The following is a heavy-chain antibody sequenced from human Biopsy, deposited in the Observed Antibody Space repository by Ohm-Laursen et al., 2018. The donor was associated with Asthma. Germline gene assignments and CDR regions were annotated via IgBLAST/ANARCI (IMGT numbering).Heavy chain of an antibody. D-gene: IGHD3-22*01. J-gene: IGHJ3*01. Sequence: ASVKASCKCSRDIFSSYGFSWVRQAPGQGLEWMGGIIPISLTPSYARRFRGRVTISADEYTRTAYMELSSLRSEDTAVYYCARDPSYFDPSVEGWHLWGQGTMVTVSS. CDR1: RDIFSSYG. CDR3: ARDPSYFDPSVEGWHL. CDR2: IIPISLTP. V-gene: IGHV1-69*13.